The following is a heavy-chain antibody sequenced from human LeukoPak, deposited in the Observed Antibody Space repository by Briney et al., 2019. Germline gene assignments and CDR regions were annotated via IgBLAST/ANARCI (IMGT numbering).Heavy chain of an antibody. Sequence: SETLSLTCAVYGGSFSGYYWSWIRQPPGKGLVWIGEINHSGSTNYNPSLKSRVTISVDTSKNQFSLRLSSVTAADTAVYYCARRHVQYSSSSDPYYFDYWGQGTLVTVSS. CDR2: INHSGST. CDR3: ARRHVQYSSSSDPYYFDY. V-gene: IGHV4-34*01. CDR1: GGSFSGYY. D-gene: IGHD6-6*01. J-gene: IGHJ4*02.